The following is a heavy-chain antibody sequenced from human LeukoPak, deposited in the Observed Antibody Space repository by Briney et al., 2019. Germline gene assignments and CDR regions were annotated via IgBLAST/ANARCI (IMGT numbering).Heavy chain of an antibody. CDR2: ITGSGGST. V-gene: IGHV3-23*01. D-gene: IGHD3-16*01. CDR1: GFTFSTSG. Sequence: GGSLRLSCAASGFTFSTSGMSWVRQAPGKGLEWVSTITGSGGSTYYADSVKGRFTISRDNSKNTLYLQMNSLRAEDTAVYYCAKAGIYDYVWGSYLVDWGQGVLVTVSS. CDR3: AKAGIYDYVWGSYLVD. J-gene: IGHJ4*02.